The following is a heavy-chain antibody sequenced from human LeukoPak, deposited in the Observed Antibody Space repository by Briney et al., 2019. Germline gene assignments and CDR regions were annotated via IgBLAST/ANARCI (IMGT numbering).Heavy chain of an antibody. CDR3: ARAGRGYCSSTSCLPGD. J-gene: IGHJ4*02. Sequence: ASVKVSRKASGGTFSSYAISWVRQAPGQGLEWMGGIIPIFGTANYAQKFQGRVTITTDESTSTAYMELSSLRSEDTAVYYCARAGRGYCSSTSCLPGDWGQGTLVTVSS. D-gene: IGHD2-2*01. CDR2: IIPIFGTA. V-gene: IGHV1-69*05. CDR1: GGTFSSYA.